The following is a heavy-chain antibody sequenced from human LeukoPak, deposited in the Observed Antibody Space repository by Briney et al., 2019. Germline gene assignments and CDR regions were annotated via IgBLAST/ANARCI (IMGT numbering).Heavy chain of an antibody. Sequence: GSLRLSCAASGFTFGNYAMSWVRQPPGKGLEWIGEIYHSGSTNYNPSLKSRVTISVDKSKNQFSLKLSSVTAADTAVYYCARAESTYYYDSSGYYYRYWGQGTLVTVSS. V-gene: IGHV4-4*02. CDR3: ARAESTYYYDSSGYYYRY. D-gene: IGHD3-22*01. CDR2: IYHSGST. CDR1: GFTFGNYAM. J-gene: IGHJ4*02.